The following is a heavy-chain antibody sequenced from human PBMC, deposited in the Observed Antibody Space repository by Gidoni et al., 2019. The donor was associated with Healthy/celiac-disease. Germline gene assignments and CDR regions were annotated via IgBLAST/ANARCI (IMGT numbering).Heavy chain of an antibody. Sequence: QVQLVESGGGVVQPGRSMRLSCAASGCTVISYGMHWFRQAPGKGVEWVAVISYDGGNKYYADSMKGRFTISRDNSKNTLYLQMNSLRAEDTAVYYCAKVESSSSPIFDYWGQGTLVTVSS. CDR3: AKVESSSSPIFDY. V-gene: IGHV3-30*18. CDR1: GCTVISYG. D-gene: IGHD6-6*01. CDR2: ISYDGGNK. J-gene: IGHJ4*02.